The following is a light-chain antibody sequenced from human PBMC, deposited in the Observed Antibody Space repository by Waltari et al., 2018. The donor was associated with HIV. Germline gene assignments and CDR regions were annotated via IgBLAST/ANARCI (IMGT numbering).Light chain of an antibody. V-gene: IGLV1-44*01. J-gene: IGLJ3*02. CDR1: RSNIGRNT. Sequence: QSVLTPPPSASGTPGQRVTISCSGSRSNIGRNTVSGSQQLPGTAPKLFIYSNNQRPSGVPDRFSGSKSGTSASLAISGLQSEDEADYYCAAWDDSLNGWVFGGGTKLTVV. CDR2: SNN. CDR3: AAWDDSLNGWV.